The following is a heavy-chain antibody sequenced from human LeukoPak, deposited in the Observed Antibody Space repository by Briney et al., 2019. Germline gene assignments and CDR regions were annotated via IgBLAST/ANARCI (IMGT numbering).Heavy chain of an antibody. V-gene: IGHV4-34*01. CDR2: INHSGST. J-gene: IGHJ4*02. D-gene: IGHD5-12*01. Sequence: NPSETLSLTCAVYGGSFSGYYWSWIRQPPGKGLEWIGEINHSGSTNYNPSLKSRVTISVDTSKNQFSLKLSSVTAADTAVYYCARGVRYSGYALLDYWGQGTLVTVSS. CDR3: ARGVRYSGYALLDY. CDR1: GGSFSGYY.